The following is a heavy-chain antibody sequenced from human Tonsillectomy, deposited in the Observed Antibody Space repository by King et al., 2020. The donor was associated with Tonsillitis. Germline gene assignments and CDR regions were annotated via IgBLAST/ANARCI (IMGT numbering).Heavy chain of an antibody. Sequence: VQLVEAGGGLVKPEWSLRLSCAVSGFSLSDYYMSWLRQAPGKGLEWLSYISSSGGTIFYTDSVRGRFTISKNGAKNLLYLERNSLSPDDSAVYYCARYVGGPKDAFDIWGQGTMVTVSS. D-gene: IGHD1-26*01. CDR3: ARYVGGPKDAFDI. V-gene: IGHV3-11*01. J-gene: IGHJ3*02. CDR2: ISSSGGTI. CDR1: GFSLSDYY.